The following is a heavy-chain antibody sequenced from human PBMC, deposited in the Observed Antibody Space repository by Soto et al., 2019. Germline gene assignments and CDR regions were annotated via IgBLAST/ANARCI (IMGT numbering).Heavy chain of an antibody. CDR2: ISGSGGST. V-gene: IGHV3-23*01. Sequence: GGSLRLSCAASGFTFSSYAMSWVCQAPGKGLEWVSAISGSGGSTYYADSVKGRFTISRDNSKNTLYLQMNSLRAEDTAVYYCAKDWGGGSCYFDWGQGTLVTVSS. CDR1: GFTFSSYA. CDR3: AKDWGGGSCYFD. J-gene: IGHJ4*02. D-gene: IGHD2-15*01.